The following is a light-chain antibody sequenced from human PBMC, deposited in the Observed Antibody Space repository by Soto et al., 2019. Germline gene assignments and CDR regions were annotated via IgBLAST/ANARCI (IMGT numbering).Light chain of an antibody. CDR3: QQYNNWPPT. V-gene: IGKV3-15*01. CDR2: GAS. Sequence: EIGMTQSPATLSVSPGERATLSCRASQSVSSNLAWYQQKPGQAPRLLIYGASTRATGIPARFSGSGSGTEFTLTISSLQSEDFAVYYCQQYNNWPPTFGQGTRL. J-gene: IGKJ5*01. CDR1: QSVSSN.